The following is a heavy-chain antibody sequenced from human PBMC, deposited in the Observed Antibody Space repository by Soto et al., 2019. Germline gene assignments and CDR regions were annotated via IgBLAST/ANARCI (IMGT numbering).Heavy chain of an antibody. J-gene: IGHJ3*02. D-gene: IGHD4-17*01. Sequence: EVQLVQSGAEVKKPGESLRISCKGSGYSFTSYWISWVRQMPGKGLEWMGRIDPSDSYTNYSPSFQGHVTISADKSISTAYLHWSSLKASDTAMYYCASRPDYGAYDCAFDSWGQGTMLTVSS. V-gene: IGHV5-10-1*03. CDR1: GYSFTSYW. CDR2: IDPSDSYT. CDR3: ASRPDYGAYDCAFDS.